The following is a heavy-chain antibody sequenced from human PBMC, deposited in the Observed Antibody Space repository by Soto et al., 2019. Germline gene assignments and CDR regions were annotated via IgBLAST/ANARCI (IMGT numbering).Heavy chain of an antibody. J-gene: IGHJ2*01. V-gene: IGHV3-30-3*01. CDR3: ARDVTVAGRYFDL. CDR1: GFTFSSYA. Sequence: PGGSLRLSCAASGFTFSSYAMHWVRQAPGKGLEWVAVISYDGSNKYYADSVKGRFTISRDNSKNTLYLQMNSLRAEDTAVYYCARDVTVAGRYFDLWGRGTLVTVSS. CDR2: ISYDGSNK. D-gene: IGHD6-19*01.